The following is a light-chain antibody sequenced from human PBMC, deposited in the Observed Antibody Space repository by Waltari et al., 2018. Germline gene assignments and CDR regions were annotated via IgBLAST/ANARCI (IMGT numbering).Light chain of an antibody. V-gene: IGKV1-16*02. CDR3: QQYSGYPRT. CDR2: AAS. J-gene: IGKJ1*01. Sequence: DIQMTQSPSSVSASVGDRVTITCRASQGLSSHLAWFQQKQGKAPKSLIYAASSLQRGVSSKFSGSGSGAEFTLTINSLQPEDFATYYCQQYSGYPRTFGQGTRVEI. CDR1: QGLSSH.